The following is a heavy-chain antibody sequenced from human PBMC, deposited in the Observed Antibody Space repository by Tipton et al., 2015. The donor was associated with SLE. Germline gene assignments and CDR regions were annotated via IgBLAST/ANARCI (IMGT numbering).Heavy chain of an antibody. J-gene: IGHJ3*02. Sequence: QLVQSGAEVKKPGSSVKVSCKASGGTFSSYAISWVRQAPGQGLEWMGGFDPEDGETIYAQKFQGRVTMTEDTSTDTAYMELSSLRSEDTAVYYCATSYYYDSSGTRGAFDIWGQGTMVTVSS. CDR2: FDPEDGET. V-gene: IGHV1-24*01. D-gene: IGHD3-22*01. CDR1: GGTFSSYA. CDR3: ATSYYYDSSGTRGAFDI.